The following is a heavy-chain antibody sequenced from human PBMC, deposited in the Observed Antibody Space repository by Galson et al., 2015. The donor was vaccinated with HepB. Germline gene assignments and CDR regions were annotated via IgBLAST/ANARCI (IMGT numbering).Heavy chain of an antibody. CDR2: THYSGST. D-gene: IGHD3-22*01. V-gene: IGHV4-61*01. CDR3: AGLSDGYYSGDY. CDR1: GGSVSSGSYY. J-gene: IGHJ4*02. Sequence: SETLSLTCTVSGGSVSSGSYYWSWIRQPPGKGLEWIGYTHYSGSTNYNPSLKSRGTISLDTSKNQFSLKLNSVTAADTAVYYCAGLSDGYYSGDYWGQGTQVTVSS.